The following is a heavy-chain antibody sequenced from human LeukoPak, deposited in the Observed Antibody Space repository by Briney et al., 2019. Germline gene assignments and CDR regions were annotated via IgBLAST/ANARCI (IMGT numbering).Heavy chain of an antibody. Sequence: PGGSLRLSCAASGFTVSSNYMSWVRQAPGKGLEWVSVIYSGGSTYYADSVKGRFTISRDNSKNTLYLQMNSLRAEDTAVYYCASGYCGGDCYSVNYYYGMDVWGQGTTVTVSS. V-gene: IGHV3-66*01. CDR1: GFTVSSNY. CDR2: IYSGGST. CDR3: ASGYCGGDCYSVNYYYGMDV. J-gene: IGHJ6*02. D-gene: IGHD2-21*02.